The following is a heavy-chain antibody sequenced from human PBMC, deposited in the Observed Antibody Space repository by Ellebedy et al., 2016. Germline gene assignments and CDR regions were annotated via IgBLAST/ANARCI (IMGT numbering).Heavy chain of an antibody. V-gene: IGHV4-59*12. CDR3: ARDSYDILTGYLEPFDY. Sequence: SETLSLTXTVSGGSISSYYWSWIRQPPGKGLEWIGYIYYSGSTNYNPSLQSRVTISVDTSKNQLSLKLSSVTAADTAVYYCARDSYDILTGYLEPFDYWGQGTLVTVSS. J-gene: IGHJ4*02. CDR2: IYYSGST. CDR1: GGSISSYY. D-gene: IGHD3-9*01.